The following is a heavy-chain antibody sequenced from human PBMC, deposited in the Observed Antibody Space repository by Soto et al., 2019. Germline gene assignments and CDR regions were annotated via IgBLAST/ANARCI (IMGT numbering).Heavy chain of an antibody. V-gene: IGHV3-23*01. D-gene: IGHD3-10*01. Sequence: PGGSLRLSCAASGFTFSSYVMSWVRQAPGTGLEWVSTITDRGSTYYADSVKGRFTISRDNSKNTLYLQMNSLRAEDTAVYYCAKDRGSGNYYEFDYWGQGTLV. CDR3: AKDRGSGNYYEFDY. J-gene: IGHJ4*02. CDR1: GFTFSSYV. CDR2: ITDRGST.